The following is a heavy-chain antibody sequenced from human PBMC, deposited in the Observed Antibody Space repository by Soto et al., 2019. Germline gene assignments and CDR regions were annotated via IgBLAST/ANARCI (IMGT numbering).Heavy chain of an antibody. V-gene: IGHV1-8*01. CDR2: MNPNSGNT. J-gene: IGHJ4*02. D-gene: IGHD2-2*01. CDR1: GYTFTSYD. CDR3: AREYCSSTSCYLDY. Sequence: ASVKVSCKASGYTFTSYDINWVRQATGQGLEWMGWMNPNSGNTGYAQKFQGRVTMTRNTSISTAYMELSSLRSEDTAVYYCAREYCSSTSCYLDYWGQGTLVTVSS.